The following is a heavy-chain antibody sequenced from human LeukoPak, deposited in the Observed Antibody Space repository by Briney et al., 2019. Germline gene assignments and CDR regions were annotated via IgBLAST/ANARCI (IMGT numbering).Heavy chain of an antibody. CDR1: GFTFSSYS. CDR3: VTFNWNYTSLPFDY. CDR2: ISSSSSYI. J-gene: IGHJ4*01. Sequence: GGSLRLSCAASGFTFSSYSMNWVRQAPGKGLEWVSSISSSSSYIYYADSVKGRFTISRDNAKNSLYLQMNSLRAEDTAVYYCVTFNWNYTSLPFDYWGHGTLATVSS. V-gene: IGHV3-21*01. D-gene: IGHD1-7*01.